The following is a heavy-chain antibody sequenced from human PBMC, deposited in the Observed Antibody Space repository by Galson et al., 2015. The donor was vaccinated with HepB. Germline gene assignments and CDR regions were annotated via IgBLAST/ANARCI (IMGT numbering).Heavy chain of an antibody. CDR2: IYSGGST. V-gene: IGHV3-66*02. CDR3: ARDNISVSGSYKRNYYYSGLDV. Sequence: SLRLSCAASGFTVSSNYMSWVRQAPGKGLEWASVIYSGGSTYYADSVKGRFTISRDNSKNTLYLQMNSLRAEDTAVYYCARDNISVSGSYKRNYYYSGLDVWGQGTTVTVSS. D-gene: IGHD3-10*01. J-gene: IGHJ6*02. CDR1: GFTVSSNY.